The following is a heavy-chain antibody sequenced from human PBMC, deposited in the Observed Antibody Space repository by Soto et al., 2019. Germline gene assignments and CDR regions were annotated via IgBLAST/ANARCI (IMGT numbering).Heavy chain of an antibody. Sequence: KASETLSLTCTVSGASITSGGNYWTWIRQPPGKGLEWIGYIYYTASTYYNPPLKSRVKISVDTSKNQFSLNLRAVTAADTAVYYCAREGDNSDNSMPHYFDSWGQGTLVTVSS. J-gene: IGHJ4*02. CDR3: AREGDNSDNSMPHYFDS. D-gene: IGHD3-22*01. V-gene: IGHV4-30-4*01. CDR1: GASITSGGNY. CDR2: IYYTAST.